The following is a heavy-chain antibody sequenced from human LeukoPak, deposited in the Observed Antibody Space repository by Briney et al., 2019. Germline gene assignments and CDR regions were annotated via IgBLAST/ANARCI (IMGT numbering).Heavy chain of an antibody. CDR2: ISGSGGST. V-gene: IGHV3-23*01. D-gene: IGHD3-22*01. Sequence: GGSLRLSCVASGFTFSSYAMSWVRQAPGKGLEWVSAISGSGGSTYYADSVKGRFTISRDNSKNTLYLQMNSLRAEDTAVYYCAKVPTMIEVIDAFDIWGQGTMVTVSS. CDR3: AKVPTMIEVIDAFDI. CDR1: GFTFSSYA. J-gene: IGHJ3*02.